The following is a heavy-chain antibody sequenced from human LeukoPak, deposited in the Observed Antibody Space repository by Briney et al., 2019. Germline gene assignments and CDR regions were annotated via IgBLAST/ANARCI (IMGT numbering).Heavy chain of an antibody. D-gene: IGHD2-21*02. CDR2: IRSKAYGGTT. CDR1: GFTFGDYA. CDR3: TRSRLLRYWYFDL. V-gene: IGHV3-49*03. Sequence: GGSLRLSCTASGFTFGDYAMSWFRQAPGKGLEWVGFIRSKAYGGTTEYAASVKGRFTILRDASKSIAYLQMNSLKTEDTAVYYCTRSRLLRYWYFDLWGRGTLVTVSS. J-gene: IGHJ2*01.